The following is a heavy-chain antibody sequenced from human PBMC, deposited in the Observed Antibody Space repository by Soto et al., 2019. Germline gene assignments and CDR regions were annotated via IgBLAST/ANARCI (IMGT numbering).Heavy chain of an antibody. V-gene: IGHV3-23*01. J-gene: IGHJ4*02. Sequence: EVQLLESGGGLVQPGGSLRLSCAASGFTFSSYAMTWVRQAPGKGLEWVSAISGSSGSTYYAGSVKGRFTISRDNSKNTLYLQMNSLRSEDTAVYYCAKGFYSDSSGSPDYWGQGTLVTVSS. D-gene: IGHD3-22*01. CDR2: ISGSSGST. CDR3: AKGFYSDSSGSPDY. CDR1: GFTFSSYA.